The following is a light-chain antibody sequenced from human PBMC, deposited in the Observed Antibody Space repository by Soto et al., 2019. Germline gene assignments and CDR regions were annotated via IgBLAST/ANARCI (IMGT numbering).Light chain of an antibody. Sequence: EIVLTQSPGTLSLSPGERATLSCRASQSVSSSYLAWYQHKPGQAPRLLIYGASSRATAIPDRFSGSGSGTDFTLTISRLEPEDFAVYYCQQYGRTPYTFGQGTKLEIK. CDR1: QSVSSSY. V-gene: IGKV3-20*01. CDR3: QQYGRTPYT. CDR2: GAS. J-gene: IGKJ2*01.